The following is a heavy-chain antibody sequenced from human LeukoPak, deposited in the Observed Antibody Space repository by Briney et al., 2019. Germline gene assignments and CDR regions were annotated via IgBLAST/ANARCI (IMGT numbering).Heavy chain of an antibody. CDR1: GFTFSSYR. V-gene: IGHV3-48*01. J-gene: IGHJ4*02. CDR2: ISSSSSTI. CDR3: ARSNSYGYFDY. D-gene: IGHD5-18*01. Sequence: GGSLRLSCAASGFTFSSYRMNWVRQAPGKGLEWVSYISSSSSTIYYADSVKGRFTISRDNAKNSLYLQMNSLRAEDTAVYYCARSNSYGYFDYWGQGTLVTVSS.